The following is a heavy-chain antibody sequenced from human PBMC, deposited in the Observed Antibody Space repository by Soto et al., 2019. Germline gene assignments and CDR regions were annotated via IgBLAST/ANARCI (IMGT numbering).Heavy chain of an antibody. V-gene: IGHV3-21*01. D-gene: IGHD2-2*02. CDR2: ISSSSSYI. Sequence: GGSLRLSCAASGFTFSSYIMNWVRQAPGKGLEWVSSISSSSSYIYYADSVKGRFTISRDNAKNSLYLQMNSLRAEDTAVYYCAREEGGYCSSTSCYTARWFDPWGQGTLVTVSS. CDR1: GFTFSSYI. J-gene: IGHJ5*02. CDR3: AREEGGYCSSTSCYTARWFDP.